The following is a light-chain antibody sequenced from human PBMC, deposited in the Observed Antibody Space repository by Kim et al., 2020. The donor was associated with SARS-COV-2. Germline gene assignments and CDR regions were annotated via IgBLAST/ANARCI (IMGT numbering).Light chain of an antibody. Sequence: PGQTARIDCYGDAWPKRYAYWNQQEPGKAPVLVIYKDSERPSGIPERFSGSSSGTTVTLTISGVQAEDEADYYCQSADSSGTYPVVFGGGTQLTVL. CDR3: QSADSSGTYPVV. CDR2: KDS. J-gene: IGLJ2*01. V-gene: IGLV3-25*03. CDR1: AWPKRY.